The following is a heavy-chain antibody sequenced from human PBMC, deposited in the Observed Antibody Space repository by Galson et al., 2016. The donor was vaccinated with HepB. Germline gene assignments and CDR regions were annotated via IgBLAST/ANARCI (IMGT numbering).Heavy chain of an antibody. CDR3: ARALRYYDSSGYPSVGMDV. V-gene: IGHV1-3*01. J-gene: IGHJ6*02. CDR2: INAGNGKT. Sequence: SVKVSCKASGYTFRNYAMHWVRQAPGQRLEWMAWINAGNGKTKSSERFKGRVTITRDTSASTAYMELTSLRSEDTAVYYCARALRYYDSSGYPSVGMDVWGQGTTVTVSS. CDR1: GYTFRNYA. D-gene: IGHD3-22*01.